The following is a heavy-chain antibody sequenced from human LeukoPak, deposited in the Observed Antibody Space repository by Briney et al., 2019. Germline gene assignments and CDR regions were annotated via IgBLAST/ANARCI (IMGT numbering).Heavy chain of an antibody. V-gene: IGHV3-7*01. J-gene: IGHJ4*02. Sequence: MSXXXXAXXXXLXXVXNIKQAGSDKYYVHSLKGRFTISRDNAKNSLYLQMNSLRAEDTAVYYCAREGGLTWYYFDYWGQGTLVTVSS. D-gene: IGHD4/OR15-4a*01. CDR2: IKQAGSDK. CDR3: AREGGLTWYYFDY.